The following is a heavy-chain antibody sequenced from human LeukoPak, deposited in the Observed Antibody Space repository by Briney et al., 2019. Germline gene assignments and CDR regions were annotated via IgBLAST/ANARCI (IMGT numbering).Heavy chain of an antibody. CDR2: IRYDGSNK. Sequence: GGSLRLSCAASGFTFSSYGVHWVRQAPGKGLEWVAFIRYDGSNKYYADSVKGRFTISRDNSKNTLYLQMNSLRAEDTAVYYCARELAVGGSWFDPWGQGTLVTVSS. CDR1: GFTFSSYG. CDR3: ARELAVGGSWFDP. J-gene: IGHJ5*02. V-gene: IGHV3-30*02. D-gene: IGHD6-19*01.